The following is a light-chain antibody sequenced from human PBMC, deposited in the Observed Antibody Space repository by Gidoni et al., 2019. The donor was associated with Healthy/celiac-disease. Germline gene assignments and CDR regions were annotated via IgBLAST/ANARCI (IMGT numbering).Light chain of an antibody. V-gene: IGKV1-39*01. CDR1: QSISSY. Sequence: DIQMTQSPSSLSASVGDRVTITCRASQSISSYLNWYQQKPGVPSRFSGSGSGTDFTLTISSLQPEDFATYYCQQRYSTPPITFGQGTRLEIK. J-gene: IGKJ5*01. CDR3: QQRYSTPPIT.